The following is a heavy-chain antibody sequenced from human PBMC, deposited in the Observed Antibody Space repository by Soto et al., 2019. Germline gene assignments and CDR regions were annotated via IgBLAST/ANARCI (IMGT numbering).Heavy chain of an antibody. CDR1: GGTFSSYA. V-gene: IGHV1-69*05. CDR3: ARASPIARGLGRGVGDYYNGMDV. Sequence: QVQLVQSGAEVKKPGSSVKVSCKASGGTFSSYAISWVRQAPGQGLEWMGGIIPIFGTANYAQKFQGRVMLTRGESTSTGDLELSRLGSEDTAGYYCARASPIARGLGRGVGDYYNGMDVWGQGTTVTVSS. D-gene: IGHD3-10*01. CDR2: IIPIFGTA. J-gene: IGHJ6*02.